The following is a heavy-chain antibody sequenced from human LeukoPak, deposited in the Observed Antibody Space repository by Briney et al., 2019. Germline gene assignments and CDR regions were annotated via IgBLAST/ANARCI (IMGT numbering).Heavy chain of an antibody. CDR3: ARGVGLRRGWREIDY. CDR1: GYTFTSLG. Sequence: GASVKVSCKASGYTFTSLGLSWVRQAPGQGLEWMGWISAYNGNTNYAQKFQGRVTITRNTSISTAYMELSSLRSEDTAAYYCARGVGLRRGWREIDYWGQGTLVTVSS. D-gene: IGHD2-15*01. J-gene: IGHJ4*02. V-gene: IGHV1-18*01. CDR2: ISAYNGNT.